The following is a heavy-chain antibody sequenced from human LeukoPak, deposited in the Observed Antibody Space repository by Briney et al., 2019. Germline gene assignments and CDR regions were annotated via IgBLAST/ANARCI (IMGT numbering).Heavy chain of an antibody. J-gene: IGHJ4*02. V-gene: IGHV3-74*01. CDR2: INSDGSST. Sequence: GGSLRLSCAASGFTFSSYWMHWVRQAPGKGLVWVSRINSDGSSTSYADSVKGRFTISRDNAKSTLYLQMNSLRAEDTAVYYCAKVRGSYTPNPFDYWGQGTLVTVSS. D-gene: IGHD1-26*01. CDR1: GFTFSSYW. CDR3: AKVRGSYTPNPFDY.